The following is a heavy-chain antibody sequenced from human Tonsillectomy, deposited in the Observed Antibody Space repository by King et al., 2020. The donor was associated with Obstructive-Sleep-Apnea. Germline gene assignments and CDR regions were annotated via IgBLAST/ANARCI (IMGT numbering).Heavy chain of an antibody. CDR3: WRGGPSLEFDY. D-gene: IGHD3-3*01. CDR1: GGSISSYY. V-gene: IGHV4-59*01. CDR2: IYYSGST. Sequence: VQLQESGPGLVKPSETLSLTCTVSGGSISSYYWSWIRQPPGKGLEWIGYIYYSGSTNYNPSLQCRVTISVDTSKNQFSLKLSSVTAADTAVYYCWRGGPSLEFDYWGQGTLVTVSS. J-gene: IGHJ4*02.